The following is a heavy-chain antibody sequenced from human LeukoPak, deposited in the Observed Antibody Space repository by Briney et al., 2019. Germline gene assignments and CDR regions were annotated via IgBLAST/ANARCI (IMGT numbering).Heavy chain of an antibody. Sequence: GGSLRLSCAASGFTFSAYGIHWVRQAPGKGLEWVAVISYDGSNKYYEDSVKGRFTISRDNSKNTLYLQMNSLRAEDTAVYYCAKDMRTTSWYGIDYWGQGTLVTVSS. CDR1: GFTFSAYG. CDR2: ISYDGSNK. J-gene: IGHJ4*02. V-gene: IGHV3-30*18. CDR3: AKDMRTTSWYGIDY. D-gene: IGHD6-13*01.